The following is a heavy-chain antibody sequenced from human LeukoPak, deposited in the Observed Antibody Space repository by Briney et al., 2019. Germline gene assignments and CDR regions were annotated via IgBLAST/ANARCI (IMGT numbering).Heavy chain of an antibody. V-gene: IGHV4-59*11. J-gene: IGHJ6*04. CDR1: GGSISSHY. Sequence: SETLSLTCTVSGGSISSHYWSWIRQPPGKGLEWIGYIYYSGSTNYNPSLKSRVTISVDTSKNQFSLKLSSVTAADTAVYYCARGGRQDVWGKGDHGHRLL. CDR3: ARGGRQDV. D-gene: IGHD3-16*01. CDR2: IYYSGST.